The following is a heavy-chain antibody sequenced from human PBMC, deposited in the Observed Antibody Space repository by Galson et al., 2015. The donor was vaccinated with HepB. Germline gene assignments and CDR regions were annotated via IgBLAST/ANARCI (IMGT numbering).Heavy chain of an antibody. CDR2: ISSSSSYI. J-gene: IGHJ5*02. CDR1: GFTFSSYS. CDR3: ARVHRYGSGSSRGFDP. V-gene: IGHV3-21*01. D-gene: IGHD3-10*01. Sequence: SLRLSCAASGFTFSSYSMNWVRQAPGKGLEWVSSISSSSSYIYYADSVKGRFTISRDNAKNSLYLQMNSLRAEDTAVYYCARVHRYGSGSSRGFDPWGQGTLVTVSS.